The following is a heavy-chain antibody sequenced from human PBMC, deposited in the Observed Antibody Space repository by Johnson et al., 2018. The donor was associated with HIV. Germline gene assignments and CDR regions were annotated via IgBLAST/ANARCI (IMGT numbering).Heavy chain of an antibody. D-gene: IGHD5-18*01. CDR1: GFTFSSYG. CDR2: IRYDGSNK. J-gene: IGHJ3*02. CDR3: AKVDTAMVNAFDI. V-gene: IGHV3-30*02. Sequence: QVQLVESGGGVVQPGGSLRLSCAASGFTFSSYGIHWVRQAPGKGLEWVAFIRYDGSNKYYADSVKGRFTISRDNSKNTLYLQMNSLRAEDTAVYYCAKVDTAMVNAFDIWGQGTMVTVSS.